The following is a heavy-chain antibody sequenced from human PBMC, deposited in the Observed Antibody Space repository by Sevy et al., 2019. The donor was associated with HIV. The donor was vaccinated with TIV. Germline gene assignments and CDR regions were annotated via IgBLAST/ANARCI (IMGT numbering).Heavy chain of an antibody. CDR3: ARITGWRFDY. V-gene: IGHV3-11*04. J-gene: IGHJ4*02. CDR1: GFTFSDYY. Sequence: GGSLRLSCAASGFTFSDYYMSWIRQAPGKGLEWISYISSRCSAIYYADSVKGRFTISSDNAKNSLYLQMNSLRAEDTAVYYCARITGWRFDYWGQGTLVTVSS. CDR2: ISSRCSAI. D-gene: IGHD6-19*01.